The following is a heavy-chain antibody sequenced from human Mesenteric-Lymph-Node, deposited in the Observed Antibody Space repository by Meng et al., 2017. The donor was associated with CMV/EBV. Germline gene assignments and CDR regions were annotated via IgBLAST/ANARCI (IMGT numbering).Heavy chain of an antibody. CDR2: IYYSGSTY. J-gene: IGHJ4*02. CDR1: GGSISSSSYY. V-gene: IGHV4-39*01. D-gene: IGHD5-18*01. Sequence: LQLQESGPGLVKRSETMYITCTVSGGSISSSSYYWGWIRQPPGKGLEWIGYIYYSGSTYYYNPSLKTRVTISVHTSKNQFSLKLSSVTAADTAVYYWARHSALLVTNFDSWGQGTLVTVSS. CDR3: ARHSALLVTNFDS.